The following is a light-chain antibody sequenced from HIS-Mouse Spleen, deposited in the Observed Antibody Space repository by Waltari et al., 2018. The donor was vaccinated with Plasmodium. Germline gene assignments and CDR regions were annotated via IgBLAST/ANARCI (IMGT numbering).Light chain of an antibody. CDR3: YSAADNNRV. Sequence: SYELTQPSSVSVSPGQPARIPYPGDVLAQTSARWFQQKPGQAPVLVIYKDSERPSGLPERFSGSSSGTTVTLTISGAQVEDEADYYCYSAADNNRVFGGGTKLTVL. CDR1: VLAQTS. CDR2: KDS. V-gene: IGLV3-27*01. J-gene: IGLJ3*02.